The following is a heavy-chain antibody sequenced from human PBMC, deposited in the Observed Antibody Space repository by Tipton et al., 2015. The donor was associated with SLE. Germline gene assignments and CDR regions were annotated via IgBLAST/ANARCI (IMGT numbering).Heavy chain of an antibody. V-gene: IGHV1-46*01. J-gene: IGHJ1*01. CDR2: INPGRGRT. Sequence: QLVQSGPEVKKPGASVKVSCKASGYTFSSYYIHWVRQAPGQGLEWMGIINPGRGRTIYSQKFQGRVTMTSDTSTSTVYMALSSLRSEDTAVYYCARDSGTIDLPDEYFRHWGQGTLLNVSS. CDR1: GYTFSSYY. CDR3: ARDSGTIDLPDEYFRH. D-gene: IGHD2-2*01.